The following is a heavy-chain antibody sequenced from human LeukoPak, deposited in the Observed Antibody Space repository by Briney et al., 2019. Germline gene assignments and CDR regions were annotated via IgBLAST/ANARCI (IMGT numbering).Heavy chain of an antibody. V-gene: IGHV4-39*07. Sequence: PSETLSLTCTVSGGSISSSSYYWGWIRQPPGKGLEWIGSIYYSGSTYYNPSLKSRVTISVDTSKNQFSLKLSSVTAADTAVYYCARGRTRYYYGSGSYYRLPFDYWGQGTLVTVSS. CDR3: ARGRTRYYYGSGSYYRLPFDY. D-gene: IGHD3-10*01. CDR2: IYYSGST. J-gene: IGHJ4*02. CDR1: GGSISSSSYY.